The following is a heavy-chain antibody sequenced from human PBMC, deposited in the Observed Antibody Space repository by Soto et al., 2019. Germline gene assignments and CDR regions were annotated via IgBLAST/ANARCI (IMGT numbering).Heavy chain of an antibody. V-gene: IGHV3-23*01. D-gene: IGHD2-2*01. CDR1: GFTFSNFA. Sequence: EVQVLESGGGSVQPGGSLRLSCAASGFTFSNFAMGWVRHAPGKGLEWVSEITGSTGSTYYADSVRGRFFISRDNSKNTLHLQMNSLRVEDTAVYYCVKDTSSSSYYMDVWGKGTTGTVSS. J-gene: IGHJ6*03. CDR3: VKDTSSSSYYMDV. CDR2: ITGSTGST.